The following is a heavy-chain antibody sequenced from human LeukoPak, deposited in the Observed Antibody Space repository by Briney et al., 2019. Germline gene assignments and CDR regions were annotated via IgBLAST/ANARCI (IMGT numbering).Heavy chain of an antibody. V-gene: IGHV4-30-4*01. CDR1: GGSISSGDYY. D-gene: IGHD3-10*01. CDR3: ATTPYGSGSYYAFDI. J-gene: IGHJ3*02. Sequence: SETLSLTCTVSGGSISSGDYYWSWIRQPPGKGLEWIGYIYYSGSTYYNPSLKSRVTISVDTSKNQFSLKLSSVTAADTAVYYCATTPYGSGSYYAFDIWGQGTMVTVSS. CDR2: IYYSGST.